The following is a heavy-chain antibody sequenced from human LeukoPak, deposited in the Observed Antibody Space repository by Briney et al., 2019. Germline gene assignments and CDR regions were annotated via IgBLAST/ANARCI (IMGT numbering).Heavy chain of an antibody. CDR3: ARESPYVGAFEI. V-gene: IGHV4-59*01. Sequence: PSETLSLTCTVSRVSISSDYWTWGRRPPGPRLEGIGDICYSGRTKYTPSPKSRVTISLDTSKNQFSLTLSSVTAADTAVYYCARESPYVGAFEIWGQGTVVTASS. J-gene: IGHJ3*02. CDR2: ICYSGRT. D-gene: IGHD3-16*01. CDR1: RVSISSDY.